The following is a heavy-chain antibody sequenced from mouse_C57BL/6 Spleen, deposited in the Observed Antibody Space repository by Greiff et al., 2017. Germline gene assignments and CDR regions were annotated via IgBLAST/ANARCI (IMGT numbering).Heavy chain of an antibody. CDR1: GYTFTSYW. D-gene: IGHD1-1*01. V-gene: IGHV1-53*01. Sequence: QVQLQQPGTELVTPGASVKLSCKASGYTFTSYWMHWVKQRPGQGLEWIGNINPSIGGTNYNEKFKSKATLTVDKSSSTAYMQLSSLTSEDSAVYYRAREGVFITTVVRDWYFDVWGTGTTVTVSS. CDR2: INPSIGGT. CDR3: AREGVFITTVVRDWYFDV. J-gene: IGHJ1*03.